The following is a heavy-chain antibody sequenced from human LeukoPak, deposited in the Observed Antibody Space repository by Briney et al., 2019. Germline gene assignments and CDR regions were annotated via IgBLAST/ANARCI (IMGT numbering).Heavy chain of an antibody. CDR2: INPNSGGT. J-gene: IGHJ5*02. CDR3: ARDLGQQLVHWFDP. D-gene: IGHD6-13*01. Sequence: ASVKVSCKASGYTFTGYYMHWVRQAPGQGLEWIGWINPNSGGTNYAQKFQGRVTMTRDTSISTAYMELSRLRSDDTAVYYCARDLGQQLVHWFDPWGQGTLVTVSS. CDR1: GYTFTGYY. V-gene: IGHV1-2*02.